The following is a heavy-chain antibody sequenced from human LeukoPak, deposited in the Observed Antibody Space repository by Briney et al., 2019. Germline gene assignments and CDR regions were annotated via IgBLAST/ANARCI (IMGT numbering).Heavy chain of an antibody. D-gene: IGHD5-18*01. Sequence: GGSLRLSCAASGFTLSSYAMHWVRQAPGKGLEWVAVISYDGSNKYYADSVKGRFTTSRDNSKNTLYLQMNSLRAEDTAVYYCARSLYSYGYGPFDYWGQGTLVTVSS. V-gene: IGHV3-30-3*01. CDR3: ARSLYSYGYGPFDY. CDR1: GFTLSSYA. J-gene: IGHJ4*02. CDR2: ISYDGSNK.